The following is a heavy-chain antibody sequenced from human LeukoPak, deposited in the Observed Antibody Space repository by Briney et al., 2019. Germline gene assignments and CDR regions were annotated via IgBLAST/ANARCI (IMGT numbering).Heavy chain of an antibody. J-gene: IGHJ5*02. CDR1: GYTSTGYY. Sequence: ASVKVSCKASGYTSTGYYMHRVRQAPGQGLEWMGWINPNSGGTNYAQKFQGRVTMTRDTSISTAYMELSRLRSDDTAVYYCAREGYCSSTSCYPWFDPWGQGTLVTVSS. CDR2: INPNSGGT. V-gene: IGHV1-2*02. D-gene: IGHD2-2*01. CDR3: AREGYCSSTSCYPWFDP.